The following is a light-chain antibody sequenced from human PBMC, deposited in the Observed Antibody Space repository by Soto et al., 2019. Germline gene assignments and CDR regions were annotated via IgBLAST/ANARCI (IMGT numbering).Light chain of an antibody. CDR2: GAS. CDR1: QSVRSS. CDR3: QQRSNWPRPT. V-gene: IGKV3-11*01. Sequence: PGERATLSCRASQSVRSSLGWYQQKPGQAPRLLIFGASTRATGIPARFRGSGSGTDFTLTISSLEPEDFAVYYCQQRSNWPRPTFGQGTRLEIK. J-gene: IGKJ5*01.